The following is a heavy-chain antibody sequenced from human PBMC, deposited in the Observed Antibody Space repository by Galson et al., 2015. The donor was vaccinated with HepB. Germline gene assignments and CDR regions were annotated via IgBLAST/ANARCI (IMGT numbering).Heavy chain of an antibody. CDR1: GFTFSNAW. D-gene: IGHD1-26*01. J-gene: IGHJ4*02. CDR2: IKSKTDGGTT. CDR3: TTDLRYSGSYSKSSKGY. V-gene: IGHV3-15*07. Sequence: SLRLSCAASGFTFSNAWMNWVRQAPGKGLEWVGRIKSKTDGGTTDYAAPVKGRFTISRDESKNTLYLQMNSLKTEDTAFYYCTTDLRYSGSYSKSSKGYWGQGTLVTVSS.